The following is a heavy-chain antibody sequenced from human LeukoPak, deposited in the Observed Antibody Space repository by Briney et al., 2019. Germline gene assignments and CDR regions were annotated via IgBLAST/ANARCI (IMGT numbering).Heavy chain of an antibody. CDR2: INQGGSDE. CDR3: ARESTRERPGC. CDR1: GFTLSDYW. J-gene: IGHJ4*02. V-gene: IGHV3-7*01. D-gene: IGHD1-1*01. Sequence: GGSLRLSCAASGFTLSDYWMSWVRQAPGKGLEWVANINQGGSDENYVDSVKGRFTISRDDAKNSPYLQMSSLRAEDTAVYYCARESTRERPGCWGQGTLVTVSS.